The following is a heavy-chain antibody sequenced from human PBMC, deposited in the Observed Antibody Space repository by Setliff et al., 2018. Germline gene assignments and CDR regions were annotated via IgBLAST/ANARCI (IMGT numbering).Heavy chain of an antibody. CDR3: VREGVDTRSSTDYRYYMDV. Sequence: SVKVSCKASGDTFSNYGISWVRQAPGQGLEWVGGTIPIFGTTDYAQKFQGRVTIITDDSTSTAFMQLSSLTSEDTAVYYCVREGVDTRSSTDYRYYMDVWGKGTTVTVSS. J-gene: IGHJ6*03. D-gene: IGHD5-18*01. CDR1: GDTFSNYG. V-gene: IGHV1-69*05. CDR2: TIPIFGTT.